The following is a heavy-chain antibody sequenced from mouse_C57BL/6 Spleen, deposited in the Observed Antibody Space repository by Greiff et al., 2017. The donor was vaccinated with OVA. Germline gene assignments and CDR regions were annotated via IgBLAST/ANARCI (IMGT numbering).Heavy chain of an antibody. CDR1: GYAFSSSW. Sequence: QVQLQQSGPELVKPGASVKISCKASGYAFSSSWMNWVKQRPGKGLEWIGRIYPGDGDTNYNGKFKGKATLTADKSSSTAYMQLSSLTSEDSAVYFCARSAYGSRAYWGQGTLVTVSA. V-gene: IGHV1-82*01. D-gene: IGHD1-1*01. J-gene: IGHJ3*01. CDR2: IYPGDGDT. CDR3: ARSAYGSRAY.